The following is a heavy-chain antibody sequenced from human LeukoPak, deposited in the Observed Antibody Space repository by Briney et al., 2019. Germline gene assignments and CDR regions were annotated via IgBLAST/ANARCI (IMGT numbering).Heavy chain of an antibody. V-gene: IGHV3-11*04. CDR1: GFTFSDYY. CDR2: ISTSGSTT. Sequence: GGSQRLSCAASGFTFSDYYMSWVRQAPGKGLEWVSCISTSGSTTYYADSVKGRFTISRDNAKNSLFLQMNTLTVEDTAVYYCARGALHVFDYWGQGTPVTVSS. J-gene: IGHJ4*02. D-gene: IGHD3-10*02. CDR3: ARGALHVFDY.